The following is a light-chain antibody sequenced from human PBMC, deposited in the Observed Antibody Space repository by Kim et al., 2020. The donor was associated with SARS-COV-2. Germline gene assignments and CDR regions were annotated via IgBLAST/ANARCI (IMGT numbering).Light chain of an antibody. Sequence: QAVVTQEPSLTVSPGGTVTLTCGSSTGPVTNGHFPYWFQHKPGQAPSTLIYDITQRHSWTPARFSGYLLGDKAALTLSGAQPEDEADYYCLLYYSGVRVFGGGTQLTVL. J-gene: IGLJ2*01. CDR3: LLYYSGVRV. CDR1: TGPVTNGHF. V-gene: IGLV7-46*01. CDR2: DIT.